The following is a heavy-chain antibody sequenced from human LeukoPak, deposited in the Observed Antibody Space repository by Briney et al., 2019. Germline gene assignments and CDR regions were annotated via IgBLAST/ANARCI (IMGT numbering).Heavy chain of an antibody. CDR3: AREGYSYGCDY. CDR2: IIPILGIA. J-gene: IGHJ4*02. V-gene: IGHV1-69*04. D-gene: IGHD5-18*01. Sequence: ASVKVSCKASGYTFTSYGISWVRQAPGQGLEWMGRIIPILGIANYAQKFQGRVTITADKSTSTAYMELSSLRSEDTAVYYCAREGYSYGCDYWGQGTLVTVSS. CDR1: GYTFTSYG.